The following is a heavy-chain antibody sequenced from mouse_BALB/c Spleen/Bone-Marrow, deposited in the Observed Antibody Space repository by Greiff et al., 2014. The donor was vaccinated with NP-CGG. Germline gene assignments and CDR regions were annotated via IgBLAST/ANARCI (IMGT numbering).Heavy chain of an antibody. D-gene: IGHD1-2*01. CDR2: IWADGRT. J-gene: IGHJ4*01. Sequence: VHLVESGPGLVAPSQSLSITCTVSGFSLTNYGVHWVRQPPGKGLEWLGVIWADGRTNYNSALMSRLSISKDNSKSQVFFKMNSLQTDDTAMYYCARITTATGAMDYWGQGTSVTVSS. CDR1: GFSLTNYG. CDR3: ARITTATGAMDY. V-gene: IGHV2-9*02.